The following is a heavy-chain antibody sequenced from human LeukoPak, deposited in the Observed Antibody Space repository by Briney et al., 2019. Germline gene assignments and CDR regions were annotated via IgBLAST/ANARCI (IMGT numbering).Heavy chain of an antibody. CDR2: ISGGGGST. CDR1: GFTFYDYA. D-gene: IGHD1-26*01. J-gene: IGHJ4*03. V-gene: IGHV3-43*02. Sequence: PGGSLRLSCAASGFTFYDYAMHWVRQAPGKGLEWVSLISGGGGSTYYADSVKGRFTISRDNAKNSLYLQMNSLRAEDTAVYYCARVSGDSGYFDCWGQGTLVTVSS. CDR3: ARVSGDSGYFDC.